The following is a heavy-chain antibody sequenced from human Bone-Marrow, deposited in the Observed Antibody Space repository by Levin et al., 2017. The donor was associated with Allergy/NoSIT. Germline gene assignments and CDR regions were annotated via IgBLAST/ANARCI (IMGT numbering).Heavy chain of an antibody. CDR3: ARGLDAFDL. J-gene: IGHJ3*01. CDR1: GFSFRTYD. V-gene: IGHV3-13*04. Sequence: QSGGSLRLSCAASGFSFRTYDMHWVRQITGKGLEWVSAIGTSGDTYYPVSVKGRFTVSREDAKNSLYLQMDTLTTGDTAVYYCARGLDAFDLWGQGTMVTVSS. CDR2: IGTSGDT.